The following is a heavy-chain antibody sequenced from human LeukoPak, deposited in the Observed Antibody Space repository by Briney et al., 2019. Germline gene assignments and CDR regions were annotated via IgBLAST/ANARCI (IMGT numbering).Heavy chain of an antibody. Sequence: SETLSLTCAVYGGSFRGYYWRWIRQPPGKGLERIGEIYHSGSTNYNPSLKSRVTISVDTSKKQFSLKLSSVTAADTAVYYCARTHYDSSGYRLGEYYYYYMDVWDKGTTVTVSS. D-gene: IGHD3-22*01. CDR3: ARTHYDSSGYRLGEYYYYYMDV. CDR2: IYHSGST. CDR1: GGSFRGYY. J-gene: IGHJ6*03. V-gene: IGHV4-34*01.